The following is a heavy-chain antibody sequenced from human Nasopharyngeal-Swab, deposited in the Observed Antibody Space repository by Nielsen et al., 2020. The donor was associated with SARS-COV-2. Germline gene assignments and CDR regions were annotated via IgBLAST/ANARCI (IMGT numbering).Heavy chain of an antibody. V-gene: IGHV1-46*01. Sequence: WVRQAPGQGLEWMGIINPSGGSTSYAQKFQGRVTMTRDTSTSTVYMELSSLRSEDTAVYYCARDYSSHRAFDYWGQGTLVPSPQ. CDR2: INPSGGST. CDR3: ARDYSSHRAFDY. D-gene: IGHD6-13*01. J-gene: IGHJ4*02.